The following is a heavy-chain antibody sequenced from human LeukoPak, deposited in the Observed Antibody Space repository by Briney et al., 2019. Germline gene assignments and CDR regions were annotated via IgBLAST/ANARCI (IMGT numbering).Heavy chain of an antibody. D-gene: IGHD5-18*01. V-gene: IGHV2-5*02. J-gene: IGHJ4*02. CDR1: GFSLRTTGVG. CDR3: AHYVDTARGGPFFDY. Sequence: SGPTLVNPTQILTLTCSFSGFSLRTTGVGVGWTRQPPGRALEWLALIYWDNNKVSSPSLKSRLTITKDTSKNQVVLTMSNMDPEDTATYFSAHYVDTARGGPFFDYWGQGTLVTVSS. CDR2: IYWDNNK.